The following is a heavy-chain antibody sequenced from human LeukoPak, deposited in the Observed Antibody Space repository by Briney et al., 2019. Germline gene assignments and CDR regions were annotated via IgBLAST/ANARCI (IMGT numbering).Heavy chain of an antibody. CDR2: IFDDGANT. CDR1: GWTFDTHT. CDR3: AKPVRPTTSYFDC. Sequence: GGSLRLSCAASGWTFDTHTMTWVRQAPGKGLEWVSSIFDDGANTYYADSVKGRFTISRDNSKNTLFLQMNSLRVDDTAIYYCAKPVRPTTSYFDCWGQGTLATVSS. D-gene: IGHD1-1*01. V-gene: IGHV3-23*01. J-gene: IGHJ4*02.